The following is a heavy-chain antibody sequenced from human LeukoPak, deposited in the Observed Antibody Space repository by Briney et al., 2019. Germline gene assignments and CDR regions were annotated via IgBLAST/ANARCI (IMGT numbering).Heavy chain of an antibody. D-gene: IGHD3-22*01. CDR3: ARHNLYDSSAFPD. CDR1: GGLISSYY. V-gene: IGHV4-4*07. J-gene: IGHJ4*02. CDR2: ILSSGST. Sequence: SETLSLTCTVPGGLISSYYWSWIRQPAGKGLEWIGRILSSGSTNYNPSLRSRVTMSADTSKNQFSLKLSSVNAADTAVYYCARHNLYDSSAFPDWGQGTLVTVSS.